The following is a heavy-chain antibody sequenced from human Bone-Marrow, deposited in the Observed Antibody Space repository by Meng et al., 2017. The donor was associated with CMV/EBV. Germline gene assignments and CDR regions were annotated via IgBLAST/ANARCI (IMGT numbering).Heavy chain of an antibody. Sequence: SVKVSCKASGGTFSSYTISWVRQAPGQGLEWMGRIIPILGIANYAQKFRGRVTITTDESTSTAYMELSSLRSEDTAVYYCARTVVPAAPLGYGMDVWGQGTTVTVSS. V-gene: IGHV1-69*02. CDR3: ARTVVPAAPLGYGMDV. CDR2: IIPILGIA. CDR1: GGTFSSYT. D-gene: IGHD2-2*01. J-gene: IGHJ6*02.